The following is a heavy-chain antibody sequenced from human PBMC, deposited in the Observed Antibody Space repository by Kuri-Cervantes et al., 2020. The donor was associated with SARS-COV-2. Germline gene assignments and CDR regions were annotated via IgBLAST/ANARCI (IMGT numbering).Heavy chain of an antibody. CDR3: ARDSGSDY. V-gene: IGHV3-21*01. Sequence: GESLKISCAASGFTFSSYSMNWVRQAPGKGLEWVSSISSGSSYIYYADSVKGRFTISRDNAKNSLYLQMNSLRAGDTAVYYCARDSGSDYWGQGTLVTVSS. J-gene: IGHJ4*02. D-gene: IGHD3-10*01. CDR2: ISSGSSYI. CDR1: GFTFSSYS.